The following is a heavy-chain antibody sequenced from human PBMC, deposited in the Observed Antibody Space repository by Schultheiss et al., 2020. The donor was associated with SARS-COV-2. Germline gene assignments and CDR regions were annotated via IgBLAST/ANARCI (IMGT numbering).Heavy chain of an antibody. CDR3: AKVSGEQWLVRGPFDY. J-gene: IGHJ4*02. CDR2: ISSSSSYI. V-gene: IGHV3-21*04. CDR1: GFTFSSYS. Sequence: GGSLRLSCAASGFTFSSYSMNWVRQAPGKGLEWVSSISSSSSYIYYADSVKGRFTISRDNAKNTLYLQMNSLRAEDTAVYYCAKVSGEQWLVRGPFDYWGQGTLVTVSS. D-gene: IGHD6-19*01.